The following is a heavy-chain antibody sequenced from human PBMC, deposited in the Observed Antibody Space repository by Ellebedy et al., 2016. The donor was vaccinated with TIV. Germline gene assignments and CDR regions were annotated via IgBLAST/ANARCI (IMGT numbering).Heavy chain of an antibody. CDR3: AVTTMRYYSEY. Sequence: GGSLRLXXAASGVTFSSHAMSWVAKTPEKGLGWASAFNGNGGSTFYKDSVRGRFTVSRDNSNNTLYLHMDSLRAEDTAVYYCAVTTMRYYSEYWGLGTQVTVAS. CDR1: GVTFSSHA. D-gene: IGHD4-17*01. CDR2: FNGNGGST. J-gene: IGHJ4*02. V-gene: IGHV3-23*01.